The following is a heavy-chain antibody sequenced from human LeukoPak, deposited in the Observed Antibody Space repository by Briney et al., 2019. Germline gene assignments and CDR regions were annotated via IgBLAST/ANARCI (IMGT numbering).Heavy chain of an antibody. CDR1: GGSISSGSYY. J-gene: IGHJ4*02. CDR3: ASLPLHSSGWVGIFDY. CDR2: IYTSGST. Sequence: PSQTLSLTCTVSGGSISSGSYYWSWIRQPAGKGLEWIGRIYTSGSTNYNPSLKSRVAISVDTSKNQFSLKLSSVTAADTAVYYCASLPLHSSGWVGIFDYWGQGTLVTVSS. V-gene: IGHV4-61*02. D-gene: IGHD6-19*01.